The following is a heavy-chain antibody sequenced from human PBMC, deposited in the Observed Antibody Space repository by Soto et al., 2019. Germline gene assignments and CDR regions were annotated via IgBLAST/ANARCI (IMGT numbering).Heavy chain of an antibody. Sequence: QLQLQESGSGLVKPSQTLSLTCAVSGGSISSGGYSWSWIRQPPGKGLEWIGYIYHSGSTYYNPSLKSRVPISVAMSQNQFSLKLSSVTAADPAVSYCARVPLLWGQGTLVTVSS. V-gene: IGHV4-30-2*01. CDR3: ARVPLL. J-gene: IGHJ4*02. D-gene: IGHD1-26*01. CDR1: GGSISSGGYS. CDR2: IYHSGST.